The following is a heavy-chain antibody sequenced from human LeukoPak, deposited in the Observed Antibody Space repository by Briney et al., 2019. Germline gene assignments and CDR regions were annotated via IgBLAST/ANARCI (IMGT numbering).Heavy chain of an antibody. CDR1: GFTFSSYW. Sequence: GGSLRLSCAASGFTFSSYWMNWVRQAPGKGLEWVASIKTDGSEKYYVGSVRGRFTISRDNAKNSLFLQMNSLRVDDTAVYFCVRVPPITTVRGVPSDYWCQGTLVSVSS. J-gene: IGHJ4*02. V-gene: IGHV3-7*03. CDR2: IKTDGSEK. D-gene: IGHD3-10*01. CDR3: VRVPPITTVRGVPSDY.